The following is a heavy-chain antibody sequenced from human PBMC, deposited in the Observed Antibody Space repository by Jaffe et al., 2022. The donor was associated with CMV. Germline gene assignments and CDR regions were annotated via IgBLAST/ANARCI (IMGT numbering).Heavy chain of an antibody. Sequence: EVQLLESGGGLVQPGGSLRLSCAASGFTFSSYAMSWVRQAPGKGLEWVSAISGSGGSTYYADSVKGRFTISRDNSKNTLYLQMNSLRAEDTAVYYCANEYVADPGTQPLFDYWGQGTLVTVSS. J-gene: IGHJ4*02. CDR1: GFTFSSYA. CDR2: ISGSGGST. V-gene: IGHV3-23*01. CDR3: ANEYVADPGTQPLFDY. D-gene: IGHD3-16*01.